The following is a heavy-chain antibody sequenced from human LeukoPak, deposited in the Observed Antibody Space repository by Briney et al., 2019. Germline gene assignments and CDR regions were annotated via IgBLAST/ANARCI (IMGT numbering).Heavy chain of an antibody. CDR3: AISSGPYLFDY. CDR2: IYYSGST. Sequence: SETLPLTCTVSGGSISSSSYYWGWIRQPPGKGLEWIGSIYYSGSTYYNPSLKSRVTISVDTSKNQFSLKLSSVTAADTAVYYCAISSGPYLFDYWGQGTLVTVSS. D-gene: IGHD6-19*01. CDR1: GGSISSSSYY. V-gene: IGHV4-39*01. J-gene: IGHJ4*02.